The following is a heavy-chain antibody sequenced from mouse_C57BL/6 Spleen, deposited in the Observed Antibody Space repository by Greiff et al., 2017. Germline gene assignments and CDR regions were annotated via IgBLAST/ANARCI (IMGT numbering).Heavy chain of an antibody. CDR3: ARTHDFFDY. CDR1: GYAFSSSW. D-gene: IGHD2-12*01. V-gene: IGHV1-82*01. CDR2: IYPGDGDT. J-gene: IGHJ2*01. Sequence: VMLVESGPELVKPGASVKISCKASGYAFSSSWMNWVKQRPGKGLEWIGRIYPGDGDTNYNGKFKGKATLTADKSSSTAYMQLSSLTSEDSAVYFCARTHDFFDYWGQGTTLTVSS.